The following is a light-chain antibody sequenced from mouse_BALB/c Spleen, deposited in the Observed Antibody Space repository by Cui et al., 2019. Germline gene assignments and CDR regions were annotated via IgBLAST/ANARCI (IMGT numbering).Light chain of an antibody. Sequence: DIVMTQSQKFMSTSVGDRVSVTCKASQNVGTNVAWYQQKPGQSPKALIYSASYRYRGVPDRFTGSGSGTDFSLTISNVQSEDLAEYFCQQYNSYPTFGGGTKLEIK. V-gene: IGKV6-15*01. J-gene: IGKJ2*01. CDR2: SAS. CDR3: QQYNSYPT. CDR1: QNVGTN.